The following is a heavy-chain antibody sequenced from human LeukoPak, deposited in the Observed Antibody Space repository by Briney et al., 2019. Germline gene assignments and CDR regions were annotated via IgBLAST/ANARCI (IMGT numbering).Heavy chain of an antibody. CDR2: INPSGGST. Sequence: ASVKVSCKASGGTFSSYAISWVRQAPGQGLEWMGIINPSGGSTSYAQKFQGRVTMTRDMSTSTVYMELSSLRSEDTAVYYCARDGSHSSSSCYFDYWGQGTLVTVSS. CDR3: ARDGSHSSSSCYFDY. V-gene: IGHV1-46*01. J-gene: IGHJ4*02. D-gene: IGHD6-6*01. CDR1: GGTFSSYA.